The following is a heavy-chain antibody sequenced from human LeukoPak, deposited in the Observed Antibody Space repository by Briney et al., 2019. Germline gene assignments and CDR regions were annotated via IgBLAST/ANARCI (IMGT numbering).Heavy chain of an antibody. Sequence: ASVKVSCKASGYTFTSYDINWVRQATGQELEWMGWMNPNSGNTGYAQKFQGRVTMTRNTSISTAYMELSSLRSEDTAVYYCARAPEKQLWFNPYYYYYMDVWGKGTTVTISS. J-gene: IGHJ6*03. CDR3: ARAPEKQLWFNPYYYYYMDV. CDR2: MNPNSGNT. V-gene: IGHV1-8*01. D-gene: IGHD5-18*01. CDR1: GYTFTSYD.